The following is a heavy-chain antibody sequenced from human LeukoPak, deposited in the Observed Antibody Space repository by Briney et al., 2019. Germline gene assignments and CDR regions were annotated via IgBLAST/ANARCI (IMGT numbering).Heavy chain of an antibody. D-gene: IGHD1-20*01. CDR3: ARHQGSNWISPIDY. Sequence: SETLSLTCTVSGGSMSSYYWSWIRQPPGKGLEWIAYIYDRGSTNYNPSLKSLVTISVDTSKTQFSLMLSLVTATATALYYCARHQGSNWISPIDYWGQGTLVTVSS. J-gene: IGHJ4*02. V-gene: IGHV4-59*08. CDR2: IYDRGST. CDR1: GGSMSSYY.